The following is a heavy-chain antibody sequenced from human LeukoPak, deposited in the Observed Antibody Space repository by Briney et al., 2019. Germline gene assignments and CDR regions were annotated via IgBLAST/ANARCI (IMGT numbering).Heavy chain of an antibody. V-gene: IGHV4-39*07. CDR1: GGSISSSSYY. J-gene: IGHJ4*02. CDR2: IYHTGTT. Sequence: SETLSLTCTVSGGSISSSSYYWGWIRQPPGKGLEWIGNIYHTGTTDYNPSLKSRVTISVDTSKNQISLNLSSVTAADTAVYYCAREGAGDIAAAGLDYWGQGTLVTVSS. CDR3: AREGAGDIAAAGLDY. D-gene: IGHD6-13*01.